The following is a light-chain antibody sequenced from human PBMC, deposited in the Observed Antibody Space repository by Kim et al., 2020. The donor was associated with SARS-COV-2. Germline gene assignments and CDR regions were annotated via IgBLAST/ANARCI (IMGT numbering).Light chain of an antibody. CDR2: GAS. CDR1: QSVSHN. CDR3: QQYNNWRGS. Sequence: VSPGERATLSCRASQSVSHNLAWYQQKPGQAPRLLISGASTRATGIPARFSGSGSGTEFTLTISSLQSEDFAVYYCQQYNNWRGSFGGGTKVDIK. J-gene: IGKJ4*01. V-gene: IGKV3-15*01.